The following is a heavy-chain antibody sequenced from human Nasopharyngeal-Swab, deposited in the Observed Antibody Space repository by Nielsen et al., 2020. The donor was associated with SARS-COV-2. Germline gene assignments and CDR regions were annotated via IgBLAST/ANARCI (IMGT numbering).Heavy chain of an antibody. J-gene: IGHJ6*03. CDR2: ISTRSSNI. Sequence: GESLKISCAASGFDFSDYSMNWVRHAPGKVPEWVSSISTRSSNIFYADSVKGRSTISRDNARNSLFLQIHSLRAEDTALYYCARGERGGLEQSHYNYYYDMGVWGKGTAVTVSS. D-gene: IGHD3-16*01. CDR1: GFDFSDYS. V-gene: IGHV3-21*01. CDR3: ARGERGGLEQSHYNYYYDMGV.